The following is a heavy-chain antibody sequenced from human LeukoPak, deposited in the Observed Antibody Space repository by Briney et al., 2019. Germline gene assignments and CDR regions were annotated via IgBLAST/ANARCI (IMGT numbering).Heavy chain of an antibody. V-gene: IGHV4-39*01. Sequence: KPSETLSLTCTVSGGSITSSNYHWGWIRQPPGKGLEWIGSIYYSGSTYYNPSLKSRVTISVDTSKNQFSLKLSSVTAADTAVYYCARHGGYDRSGYWFDPWGQGTLVTVSS. D-gene: IGHD3-22*01. J-gene: IGHJ5*02. CDR3: ARHGGYDRSGYWFDP. CDR2: IYYSGST. CDR1: GGSITSSNYH.